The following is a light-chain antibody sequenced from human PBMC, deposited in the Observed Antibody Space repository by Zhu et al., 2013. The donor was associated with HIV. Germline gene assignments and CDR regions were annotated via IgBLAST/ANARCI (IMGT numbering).Light chain of an antibody. J-gene: IGKJ1*01. V-gene: IGKV3-20*01. CDR2: GSS. CDR3: QQYGSSPT. Sequence: EIVLMQSPGSLSLSRGERATLSCRASQTVSYRHIAWYHQKPGQPPRLLLYGSSSRAPGIPERFSGSGSGTDFTLTITGLEPEDFAVYYCQQYGSSPTFGQGTKVEIK. CDR1: QTVSYRH.